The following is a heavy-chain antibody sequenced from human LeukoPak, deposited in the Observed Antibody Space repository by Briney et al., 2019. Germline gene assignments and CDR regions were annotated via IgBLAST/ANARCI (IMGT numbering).Heavy chain of an antibody. J-gene: IGHJ6*03. CDR3: ARGLMQYYYGSGSYYAYYMDV. CDR1: GGSISSSSYY. D-gene: IGHD3-10*01. CDR2: IYSSGST. V-gene: IGHV4-39*07. Sequence: SETLSLTCTVSGGSISSSSYYWGWIRQPPGKGLEWIGSIYSSGSTYYNPSLKSRVTISVDTSKNQFSLKLSSVTAADTAVYYCARGLMQYYYGSGSYYAYYMDVWGKGTTVTVSS.